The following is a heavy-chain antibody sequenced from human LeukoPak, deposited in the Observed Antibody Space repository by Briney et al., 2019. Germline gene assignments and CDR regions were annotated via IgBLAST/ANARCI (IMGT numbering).Heavy chain of an antibody. CDR3: AREWVGSSFDP. CDR1: GGSISSGSYY. CDR2: TYTSGST. D-gene: IGHD2-15*01. V-gene: IGHV4-61*02. J-gene: IGHJ5*02. Sequence: PSETLSLTCTVSGGSISSGSYYWSWIRQPAGKGLEWIGRTYTSGSTNYNPSLKSRVTISVDTSKNQFSLKLSSVTAADTAVYYCAREWVGSSFDPWGQGTLVTVSS.